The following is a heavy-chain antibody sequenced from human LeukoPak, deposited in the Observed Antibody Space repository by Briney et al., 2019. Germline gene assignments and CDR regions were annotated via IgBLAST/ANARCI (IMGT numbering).Heavy chain of an antibody. V-gene: IGHV1-2*02. Sequence: GASVKVSCKASGYTFTGYYMHWVRQAPGQGLEWMGWINPNSGGTNYAQEFQGRVTMTRDTSISTAYMELSRLRSDDTAVYYCARDLDAMYFDYWGQGTLVTVSS. D-gene: IGHD3-3*01. CDR2: INPNSGGT. CDR3: ARDLDAMYFDY. CDR1: GYTFTGYY. J-gene: IGHJ4*02.